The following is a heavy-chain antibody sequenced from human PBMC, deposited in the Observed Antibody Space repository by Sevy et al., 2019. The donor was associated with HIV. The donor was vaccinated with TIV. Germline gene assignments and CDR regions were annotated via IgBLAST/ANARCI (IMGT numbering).Heavy chain of an antibody. J-gene: IGHJ4*02. Sequence: GGSLRLSCAASGFTFSSYWMSWVRQAPGKGLEWVANIKQDGSEKYYVDSVKGRFTISRDNAKNSLYLQMNSLRAEDTAVYYCARAGGYGDYVDNDYWGQGTLVTVSS. CDR3: ARAGGYGDYVDNDY. D-gene: IGHD4-17*01. CDR2: IKQDGSEK. CDR1: GFTFSSYW. V-gene: IGHV3-7*01.